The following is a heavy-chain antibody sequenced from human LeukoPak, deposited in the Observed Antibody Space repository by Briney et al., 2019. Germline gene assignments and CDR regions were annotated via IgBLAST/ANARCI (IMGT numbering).Heavy chain of an antibody. CDR2: TNSDGSNT. V-gene: IGHV3-74*01. J-gene: IGHJ4*02. Sequence: GGSLRLSCAASGFTFRNDWMHWVRQAPGKGLVWVSLTNSDGSNTIYADSVKGRVTVSRDNAKSTLYLQMNSLRAEDTAVYYCARDLGYSLDYWAREPWSPSPQ. CDR1: GFTFRNDW. CDR3: ARDLGYSLDY. D-gene: IGHD2-15*01.